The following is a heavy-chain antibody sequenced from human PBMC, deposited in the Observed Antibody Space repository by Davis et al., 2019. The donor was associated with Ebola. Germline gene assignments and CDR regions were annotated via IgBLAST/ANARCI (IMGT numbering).Heavy chain of an antibody. J-gene: IGHJ4*02. V-gene: IGHV3-23*01. D-gene: IGHD2-21*02. CDR2: ISGSGGST. CDR1: GFTFSSYA. Sequence: GESLKISCAASGFTFSSYAMSWVRQAPGKGLEWVSAISGSGGSTYYADSVKGRFTISRDNSKNTLYLQMNSLRAEDTAVYYCARDEGGIVVVTAMEFWGQGTLVTVSS. CDR3: ARDEGGIVVVTAMEF.